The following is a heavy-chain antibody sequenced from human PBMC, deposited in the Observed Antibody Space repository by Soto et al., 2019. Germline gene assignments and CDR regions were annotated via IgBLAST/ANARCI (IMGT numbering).Heavy chain of an antibody. CDR2: IYTRGST. Sequence: QVQLQESGPGLVKPSETLSLTCTVSGGSISSYYWSWIRQPAGKGLEWIGCIYTRGSTNYNPSLKSQVTMSVDTSQNQYSLKLSSVAAADTAVYYCAREHQPHDYYDSSGYYLRGAFDIWGHGTVVPVSS. J-gene: IGHJ3*02. CDR3: AREHQPHDYYDSSGYYLRGAFDI. V-gene: IGHV4-4*07. CDR1: GGSISSYY. D-gene: IGHD3-22*01.